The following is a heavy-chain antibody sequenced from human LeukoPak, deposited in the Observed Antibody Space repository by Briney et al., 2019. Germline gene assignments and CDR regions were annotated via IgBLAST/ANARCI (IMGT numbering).Heavy chain of an antibody. Sequence: GGSLRLSCTVSGFTFSNLWMTWVRQAPGKGLEWVANIKQDGSNIYYLDSVKGRFTISRDNAKNSLYLQMNSLRAEDTAMYYCVGGSGWLGDSWGRGTLVTVSS. V-gene: IGHV3-7*03. CDR3: VGGSGWLGDS. CDR2: IKQDGSNI. J-gene: IGHJ4*02. CDR1: GFTFSNLW. D-gene: IGHD6-19*01.